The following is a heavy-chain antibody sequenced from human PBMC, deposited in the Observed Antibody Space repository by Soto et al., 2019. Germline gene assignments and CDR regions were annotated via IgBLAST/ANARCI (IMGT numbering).Heavy chain of an antibody. CDR3: ARGYGAVAGTPKYDY. Sequence: PSETLSLTCAVSGGSISSGCYSWSWIRQPPGKGLEWIGYIYHSGSTYYNPSLKSRVTISVDRSKNQFSLKLSSVTAADTAVYYCARGYGAVAGTPKYDYWGQGTLVTVSS. CDR1: GGSISSGCYS. V-gene: IGHV4-30-2*01. D-gene: IGHD6-19*01. J-gene: IGHJ4*02. CDR2: IYHSGST.